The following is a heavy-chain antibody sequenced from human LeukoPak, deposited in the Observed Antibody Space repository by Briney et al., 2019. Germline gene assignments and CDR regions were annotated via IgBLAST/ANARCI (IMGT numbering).Heavy chain of an antibody. CDR2: ISYDGSNK. D-gene: IGHD2-2*01. CDR1: GFTFSSYA. Sequence: PGRSLRLSCAASGFTFSSYAMHWVRQAPGKGLEWVAVISYDGSNKYYADSVKGRFTISRDNSKNTLYLQMNSLRAEDTAVYYCAREVLEYQLLCGAFDIWGQGTMVTVSS. J-gene: IGHJ3*02. CDR3: AREVLEYQLLCGAFDI. V-gene: IGHV3-30*01.